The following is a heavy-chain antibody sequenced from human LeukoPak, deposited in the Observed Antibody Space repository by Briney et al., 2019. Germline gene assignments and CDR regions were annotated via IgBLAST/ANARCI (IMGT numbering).Heavy chain of an antibody. D-gene: IGHD3-10*01. CDR1: GYTFIHHY. V-gene: IGHV1-18*04. CDR2: ISAYNGNT. Sequence: WASVKVSCKPSGYTFIHHYIHWVRQAPGQGLEWMGWISAYNGNTNYAQKLQGRVTMTTDTSTSTAYMELRSLRSDDTAVYYCARKGPGVLLLDYWGQGTLVTVSS. CDR3: ARKGPGVLLLDY. J-gene: IGHJ4*02.